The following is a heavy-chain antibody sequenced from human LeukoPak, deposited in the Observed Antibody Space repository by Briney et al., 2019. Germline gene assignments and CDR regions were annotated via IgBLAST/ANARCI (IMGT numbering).Heavy chain of an antibody. D-gene: IGHD3-22*01. CDR1: GFTFSSYT. Sequence: GGSLRLSCAASGFTFSSYTMNWVRQAPGKGLEWVSSISSSSTYIYYADSVKGRFTISRDNSKNTLYLQMNSLRAEDTAVYYCARDYYDSSGEECWGQGTLVTVSS. CDR2: ISSSSTYI. J-gene: IGHJ4*02. CDR3: ARDYYDSSGEEC. V-gene: IGHV3-21*04.